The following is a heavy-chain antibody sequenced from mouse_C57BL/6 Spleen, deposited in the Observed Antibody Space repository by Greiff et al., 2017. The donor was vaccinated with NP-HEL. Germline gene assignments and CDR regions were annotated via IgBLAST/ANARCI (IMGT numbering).Heavy chain of an antibody. CDR1: GYAFSSSW. CDR2: IYPGDGDT. J-gene: IGHJ2*01. Sequence: VQLQQSGPELVKPGASVKISCKASGYAFSSSWMNWVKQRPGKGLEWIGRIYPGDGDTNYNGKFKGKATLTADKSSSTAYMQLSSLTSEDSAVYFCARGTTVVAPQYWGQGTTLTVSS. CDR3: ARGTTVVAPQY. D-gene: IGHD1-1*01. V-gene: IGHV1-82*01.